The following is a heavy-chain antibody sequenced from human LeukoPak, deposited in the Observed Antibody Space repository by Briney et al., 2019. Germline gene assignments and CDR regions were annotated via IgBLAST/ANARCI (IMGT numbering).Heavy chain of an antibody. CDR3: ARNKPYDK. D-gene: IGHD3-9*01. CDR1: GFTFSDYS. CDR2: ISSGSSTI. J-gene: IGHJ4*02. Sequence: GGSLRLSCAASGFTFSDYSMNWVRQAPGKGLEWVSYISSGSSTIYYTDSVKGRFTISRDNAKNSLSLQMNSLRAEDTAVYYCARNKPYDKWGRGTLVTVSS. V-gene: IGHV3-48*01.